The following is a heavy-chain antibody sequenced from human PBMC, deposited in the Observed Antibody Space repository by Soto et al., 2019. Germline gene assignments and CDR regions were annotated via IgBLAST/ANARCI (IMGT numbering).Heavy chain of an antibody. D-gene: IGHD5-18*01. CDR2: IYYSGST. Sequence: SETLSLTCTVSGGSISSYYWSWIRQPPGKGLEWIGYIYYSGSTNYNPSLKSRVTISVDTSKNQFSLKLSSVTAADTAVYYCARDRAGYSYGYSGTFDYWGQGTLVTAPQ. J-gene: IGHJ4*02. V-gene: IGHV4-59*01. CDR3: ARDRAGYSYGYSGTFDY. CDR1: GGSISSYY.